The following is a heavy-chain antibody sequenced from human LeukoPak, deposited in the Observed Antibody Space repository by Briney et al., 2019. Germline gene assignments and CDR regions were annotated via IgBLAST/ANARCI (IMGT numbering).Heavy chain of an antibody. V-gene: IGHV4-4*07. Sequence: PSETLSLTCTVSGGSISSYYWSWIRQPAGKGLEWIGRIYTSGSTNYSPSLKSRVTMSVDTSKNQFSLKLSSVTAADTAVYYCASSYYDSSGYYSPKSFDYWGQGTLVTVSS. CDR1: GGSISSYY. J-gene: IGHJ4*02. CDR3: ASSYYDSSGYYSPKSFDY. D-gene: IGHD3-22*01. CDR2: IYTSGST.